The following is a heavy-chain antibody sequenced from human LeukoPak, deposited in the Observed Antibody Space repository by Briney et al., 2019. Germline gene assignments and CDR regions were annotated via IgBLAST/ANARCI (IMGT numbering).Heavy chain of an antibody. CDR3: ARGLYSSSP. V-gene: IGHV3-7*03. CDR2: IKQDGSEK. J-gene: IGHJ4*02. D-gene: IGHD6-6*01. Sequence: GGSLRLSCAASGFIFSRYWMTWVRQAPGKGLEWVAKIKQDGSEKYYADSVKGRFTISRDNSKNTLYLQMNSLRAEDTAVYYCARGLYSSSPWGQGILVTVSS. CDR1: GFIFSRYW.